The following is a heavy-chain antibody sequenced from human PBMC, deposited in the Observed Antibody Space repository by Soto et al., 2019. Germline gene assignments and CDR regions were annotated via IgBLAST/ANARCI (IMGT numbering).Heavy chain of an antibody. Sequence: GGSLRLSCAASGFTFSSYAMSWVRQAPGKGLEWVSAISGSGGSTYYADSVKGRFTISRDKSKNTLYLQMNSLRAEDTAVYYCAKVGGQWLLQRFDYWGQGTLVTVSS. D-gene: IGHD6-19*01. CDR3: AKVGGQWLLQRFDY. J-gene: IGHJ4*02. CDR2: ISGSGGST. V-gene: IGHV3-23*01. CDR1: GFTFSSYA.